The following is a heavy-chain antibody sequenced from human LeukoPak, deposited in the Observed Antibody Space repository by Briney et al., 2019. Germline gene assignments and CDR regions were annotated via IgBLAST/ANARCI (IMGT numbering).Heavy chain of an antibody. Sequence: SVKVSCKASGGTFSSYAISWVRQAPGQGLEWMGGIIPIFGTANYAQKFQGRVTITTDESTSTAYMELSSLRSEDTAVYYCARGGIAAAGKLDYWGQGTLVTVSS. CDR3: ARGGIAAAGKLDY. D-gene: IGHD6-13*01. CDR2: IIPIFGTA. CDR1: GGTFSSYA. J-gene: IGHJ4*02. V-gene: IGHV1-69*05.